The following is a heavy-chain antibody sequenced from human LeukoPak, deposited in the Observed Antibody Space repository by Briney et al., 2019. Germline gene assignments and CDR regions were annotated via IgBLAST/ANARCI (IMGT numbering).Heavy chain of an antibody. D-gene: IGHD4-17*01. CDR3: ARLTTVTTSWFDP. J-gene: IGHJ5*02. Sequence: PSETLSLTCTVSGGSISSGDYYWSWIRQPPGEGLEWIGYIYYSGSTYYNPSLKSRVTTSVDTSKNQFPLKLSSVTAADTAMYYCARLTTVTTSWFDPWGQGILVTVSS. CDR2: IYYSGST. CDR1: GGSISSGDYY. V-gene: IGHV4-30-4*01.